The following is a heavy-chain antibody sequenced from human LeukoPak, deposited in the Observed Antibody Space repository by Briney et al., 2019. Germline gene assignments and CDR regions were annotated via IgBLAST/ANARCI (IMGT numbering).Heavy chain of an antibody. CDR2: FSYDGSTQ. J-gene: IGHJ4*02. CDR1: GFTFSSYS. Sequence: GGSLRLSCAASGFTFSSYSMNWVRQAPGKGLEWVALFSYDGSTQRYADSVKGRFTISRDNSKNSLYLQMNSLRTEDTAVYYSAISKGGFSGYDYLFDYWGQGTLVTVSA. CDR3: AISKGGFSGYDYLFDY. V-gene: IGHV3-30*03. D-gene: IGHD5-12*01.